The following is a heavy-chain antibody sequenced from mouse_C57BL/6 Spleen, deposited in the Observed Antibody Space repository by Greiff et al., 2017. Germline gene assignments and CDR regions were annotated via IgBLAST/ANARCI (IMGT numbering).Heavy chain of an antibody. Sequence: QVQLKQPGAELVRPGSSVKLSCKASGYTFTSYWMDWVKQRPGQGLEWIGNIYPSDSETHYNQKFKDKATLTVDKSSSTAYMQLSSLTSEDSAVYCCAREAGTNYFDYWGQGTTLTVSS. V-gene: IGHV1-61*01. J-gene: IGHJ2*01. CDR3: AREAGTNYFDY. CDR1: GYTFTSYW. D-gene: IGHD4-1*01. CDR2: IYPSDSET.